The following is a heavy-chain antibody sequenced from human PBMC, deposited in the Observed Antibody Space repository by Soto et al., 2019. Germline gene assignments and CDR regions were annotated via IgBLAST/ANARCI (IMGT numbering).Heavy chain of an antibody. CDR3: ARTWRDSSGYYSNPISYYFDY. CDR1: GGSISSSSYY. CDR2: IYYSGST. Sequence: SETLSLTCTVSGGSISSSSYYWGWIRQPPGKGLEWIGIIYYSGSTYYNPSLKSRVTISVDTSKNQFSLKLSSVTAADTAVYYCARTWRDSSGYYSNPISYYFDYLGQGTLVTVSS. J-gene: IGHJ4*02. D-gene: IGHD3-22*01. V-gene: IGHV4-39*01.